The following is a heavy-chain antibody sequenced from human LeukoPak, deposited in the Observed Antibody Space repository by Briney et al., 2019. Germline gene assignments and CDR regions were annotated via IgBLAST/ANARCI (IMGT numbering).Heavy chain of an antibody. D-gene: IGHD3-10*01. J-gene: IGHJ3*02. V-gene: IGHV3-23*01. CDR2: ISGSGGST. CDR3: AGSFGITMVPYAFDI. Sequence: GGSLRLSCAASGFTFSSYAMSWVRQAPGKGLEWVSAISGSGGSTYYADSVKGRFTISRDNAKNSLYLQMNSLRAEDTAVYYCAGSFGITMVPYAFDIWGQGTMVTVSS. CDR1: GFTFSSYA.